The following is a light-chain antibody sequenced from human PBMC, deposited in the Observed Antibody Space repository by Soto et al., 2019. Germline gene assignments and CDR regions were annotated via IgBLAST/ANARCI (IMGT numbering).Light chain of an antibody. J-gene: IGLJ1*01. Sequence: QLVLTPPPSASGTPGQRLTISCSGSRSNIGSKTVNWYQPLPGTASKLLIYSNYQRPSGVPDRFSGSKSGTSASLAISGLQSEDEADYYCSAWDASLNGYVFGTGTKVTVL. CDR3: SAWDASLNGYV. V-gene: IGLV1-44*01. CDR1: RSNIGSKT. CDR2: SNY.